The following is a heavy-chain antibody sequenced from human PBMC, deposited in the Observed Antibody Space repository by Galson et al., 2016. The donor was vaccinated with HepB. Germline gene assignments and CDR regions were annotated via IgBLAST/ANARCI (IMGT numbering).Heavy chain of an antibody. Sequence: SLRLSCAVSGFTFSAYSMNWVRQAPGKGLEWVSFISARSDYIYYEDSVKGRFTIARDNDKNTLYLQMNSLRVEDTAIYYCARDFSGFDYWGQGTLATVSS. V-gene: IGHV3-21*06. D-gene: IGHD2-15*01. J-gene: IGHJ4*02. CDR1: GFTFSAYS. CDR3: ARDFSGFDY. CDR2: ISARSDYI.